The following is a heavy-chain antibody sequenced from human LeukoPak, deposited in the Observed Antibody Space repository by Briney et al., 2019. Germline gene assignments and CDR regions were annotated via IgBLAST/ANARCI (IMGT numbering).Heavy chain of an antibody. J-gene: IGHJ6*04. CDR3: AELGITMIGGV. CDR1: GFTFNNAW. V-gene: IGHV3-48*04. D-gene: IGHD3-10*02. CDR2: ISSSGSTI. Sequence: PGGSLRLSCAASGFTFNNAWMNWVRQAPGKGLEWVSYISSSGSTIYYADSVKGRFTISRDNAKNSLYLQMNSPRAEDTAVYYCAELGITMIGGVWGKGTTVTISS.